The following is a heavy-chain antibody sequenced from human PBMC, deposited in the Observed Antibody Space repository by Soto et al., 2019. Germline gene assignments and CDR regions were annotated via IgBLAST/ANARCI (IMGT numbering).Heavy chain of an antibody. V-gene: IGHV3-30-3*01. Sequence: QVQLVESGGGVVQPGRSLRLSCAASGFTFSSYAMHWVRQAPGKGLEWVAVISYDGSNKYYADSVKGRFTISRDNSKNTLYLKMNSLRAEDTAVYYCARETYYYDSSGYYSEGGYFDYWGQGTLVTVAS. CDR1: GFTFSSYA. D-gene: IGHD3-22*01. CDR2: ISYDGSNK. J-gene: IGHJ4*02. CDR3: ARETYYYDSSGYYSEGGYFDY.